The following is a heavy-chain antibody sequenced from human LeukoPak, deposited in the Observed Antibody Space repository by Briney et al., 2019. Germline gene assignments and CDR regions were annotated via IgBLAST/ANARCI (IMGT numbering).Heavy chain of an antibody. J-gene: IGHJ3*02. CDR2: IYYSGST. CDR3: ARDSGGDWNDAFDI. Sequence: SGTLSLTCTVSGGSISSYYWSWIRQPPGKGLEWIGYIYYSGSTNYNPSLKSRVTISVDTSKNQFSLKLSSVTAADTAVYYCARDSGGDWNDAFDIWGQGTMVTVSS. D-gene: IGHD2-21*02. CDR1: GGSISSYY. V-gene: IGHV4-59*01.